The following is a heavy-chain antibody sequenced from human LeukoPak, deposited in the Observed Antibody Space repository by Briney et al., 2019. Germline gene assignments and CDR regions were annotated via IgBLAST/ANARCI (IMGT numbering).Heavy chain of an antibody. J-gene: IGHJ5*02. D-gene: IGHD4-23*01. CDR2: ISWNSGSI. Sequence: PGGSLRLSCAASGFTFDDYAMHWVRQAPGKGLEWVSGISWNSGSIGYADSVKGRFTISRDNSKNTLYLQMNSLRAEDTAVYYCATDNDYGGNHWGQGTLVTVSS. CDR3: ATDNDYGGNH. CDR1: GFTFDDYA. V-gene: IGHV3-9*01.